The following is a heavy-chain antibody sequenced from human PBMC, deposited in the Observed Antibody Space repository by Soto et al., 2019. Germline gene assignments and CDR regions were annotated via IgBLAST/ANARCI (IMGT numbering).Heavy chain of an antibody. Sequence: SLRLSCAASGFTFSSYAMHWVRQAPGKGLEYVSAISSNGGSTYYANSVKGRFTISRDNSKNTLYLQMGSLRAEDMAVYYCARVQPADYMDVWGKGTTVTVSS. CDR2: ISSNGGST. J-gene: IGHJ6*03. V-gene: IGHV3-64*01. CDR3: ARVQPADYMDV. CDR1: GFTFSSYA.